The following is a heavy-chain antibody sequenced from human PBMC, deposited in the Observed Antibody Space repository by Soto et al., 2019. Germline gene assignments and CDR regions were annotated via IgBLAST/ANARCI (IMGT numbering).Heavy chain of an antibody. Sequence: QVQLVESGGGVVQPGRSLRLSCAASGFTFSSYGMHWVRQAPGKGLEWVAVIWYDGSNKCYADSVKGRFTISRDNSKNTLYLQMNSLRAEDTAVYYCAREVRGSITHGGYYYYYGTDVWGQGTTVTVSS. D-gene: IGHD4-17*01. V-gene: IGHV3-33*01. CDR3: AREVRGSITHGGYYYYYGTDV. CDR1: GFTFSSYG. CDR2: IWYDGSNK. J-gene: IGHJ6*02.